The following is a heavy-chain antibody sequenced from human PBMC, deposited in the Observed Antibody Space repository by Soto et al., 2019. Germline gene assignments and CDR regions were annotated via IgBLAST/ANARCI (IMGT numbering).Heavy chain of an antibody. V-gene: IGHV4-4*02. Sequence: QVQLQESGSGLVKPSGTLSLTCAVSGASFTSNDWWTWVRQPPGRGLEWIGEIYRTGSTNYNPSLKSRVTISLDKSENQFSLKVTSLTAADTAVYYCASRDPGTSVDYWGQGTLVTVSS. CDR1: GASFTSNDW. CDR2: IYRTGST. J-gene: IGHJ4*02. CDR3: ASRDPGTSVDY. D-gene: IGHD1-7*01.